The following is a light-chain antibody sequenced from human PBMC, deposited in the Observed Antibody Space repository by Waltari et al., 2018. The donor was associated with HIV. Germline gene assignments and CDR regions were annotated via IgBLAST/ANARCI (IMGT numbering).Light chain of an antibody. Sequence: QSALTQPASVSGSPGQSITISCTGTSSDVGPSSLVSWYQHHPGKAPKLMIYEGNKRPSGVSNRFSGSKSGNTASLTISGLQAEDEADYYCSSYTSFSTVLFGGGTKLTVL. J-gene: IGLJ2*01. V-gene: IGLV2-23*01. CDR3: SSYTSFSTVL. CDR1: SSDVGPSSL. CDR2: EGN.